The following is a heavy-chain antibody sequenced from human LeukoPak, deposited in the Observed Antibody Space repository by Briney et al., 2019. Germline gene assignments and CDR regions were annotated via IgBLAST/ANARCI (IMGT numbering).Heavy chain of an antibody. CDR1: GFSFSSYS. CDR2: ISSGSIYI. D-gene: IGHD3-10*01. J-gene: IGHJ4*02. CDR3: AREGGDMVRGVTTTDY. V-gene: IGHV3-21*01. Sequence: MSGGSLRLSCAASGFSFSSYSMNWVRQAPGKGLEWVSSISSGSIYIYYADSVKGRFTISRDNAKNSLYLQMNSLRVDDTAVYYCAREGGDMVRGVTTTDYWGQGTLVTVSS.